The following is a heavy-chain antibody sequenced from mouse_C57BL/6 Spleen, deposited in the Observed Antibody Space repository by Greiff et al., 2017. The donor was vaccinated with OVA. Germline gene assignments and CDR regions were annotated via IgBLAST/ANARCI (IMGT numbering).Heavy chain of an antibody. CDR3: ARGFYYAMDY. V-gene: IGHV5-17*01. J-gene: IGHJ4*01. CDR1: GFTFSDYG. Sequence: EVQLVESGGGLVKPGGSLKLSCAASGFTFSDYGMHWVRQAPEKGLEWVAYISSGSSNIYYADTVKGRFTSSRDNAKNTLFLQMTSLRSEDTAMYYCARGFYYAMDYWGQGTSVTVSS. CDR2: ISSGSSNI.